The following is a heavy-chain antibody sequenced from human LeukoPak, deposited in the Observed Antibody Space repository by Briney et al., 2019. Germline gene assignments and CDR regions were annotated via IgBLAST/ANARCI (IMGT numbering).Heavy chain of an antibody. Sequence: ASVKVSCKTSGGPFSTYTITWVRQAPGQGLEWMGGIIPVLNTVKYAQQFQGRLTITADKSTSTAFMDLSRLTSDDTAVYYCARGGQVSTGAHLDPWGQGTLVTVSS. CDR1: GGPFSTYT. CDR3: ARGGQVSTGAHLDP. D-gene: IGHD1-26*01. J-gene: IGHJ5*02. V-gene: IGHV1-69*08. CDR2: IIPVLNTV.